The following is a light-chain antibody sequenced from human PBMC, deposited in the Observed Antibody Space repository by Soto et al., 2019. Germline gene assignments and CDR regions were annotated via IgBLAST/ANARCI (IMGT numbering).Light chain of an antibody. CDR2: GAS. CDR1: QSVSSSY. V-gene: IGKV3-20*01. J-gene: IGKJ3*01. CDR3: QQYGTSPFT. Sequence: EIVLTQSPGTLSLSPGERATLSCRASQSVSSSYLAWYQQKPGQASRLLIYGASSRATGIPDRFSGGGSGTDCTLTISRLEPEDFAVYYCQQYGTSPFTFGPGTNVDIK.